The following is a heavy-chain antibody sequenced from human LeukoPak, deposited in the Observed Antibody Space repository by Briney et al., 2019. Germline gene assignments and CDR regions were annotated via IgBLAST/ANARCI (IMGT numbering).Heavy chain of an antibody. V-gene: IGHV4-31*02. Sequence: LRLSCAASGFTFSSYSMNWVRQHPGKGLEWIGYIYYSGSTYYNPSLKSRVTISVDTSKNQFSLKLSSVTAADTAVYYCARGRYFDYWGQGTLVTVSS. J-gene: IGHJ4*02. CDR2: IYYSGST. CDR3: ARGRYFDY. CDR1: GFTFSSYS.